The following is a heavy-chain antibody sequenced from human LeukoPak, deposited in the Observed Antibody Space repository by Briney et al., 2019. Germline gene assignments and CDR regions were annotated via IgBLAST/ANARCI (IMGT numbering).Heavy chain of an antibody. J-gene: IGHJ5*02. CDR3: ARGHIHGFNWFDP. CDR1: GGSISSYY. CDR2: IYYSGST. D-gene: IGHD5-18*01. Sequence: SETLSLTCIVSGGSISSYYWSWVRHPPGKGLGWVGYIYYSGSTNHNPSLESRVTISVDTSKNQFSLKLSSVTAADTAVYYCARGHIHGFNWFDPWGQGTLVTVSS. V-gene: IGHV4-59*01.